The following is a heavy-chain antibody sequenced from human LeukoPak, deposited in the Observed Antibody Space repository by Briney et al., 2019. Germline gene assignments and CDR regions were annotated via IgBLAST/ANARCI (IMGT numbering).Heavy chain of an antibody. D-gene: IGHD3-9*01. V-gene: IGHV4-61*02. CDR2: IYTSGST. CDR1: GGSISSGSYY. Sequence: PSETLSLTCTVSGGSISSGSYYWSWIRQPAGKGLEWIGRIYTSGSTNYNPSLKSRVTISVDTSKNQSSLKLSSVTAADTAVYYCARGRTYDILTGYPTYYFDYWGQGTLVTVSS. CDR3: ARGRTYDILTGYPTYYFDY. J-gene: IGHJ4*02.